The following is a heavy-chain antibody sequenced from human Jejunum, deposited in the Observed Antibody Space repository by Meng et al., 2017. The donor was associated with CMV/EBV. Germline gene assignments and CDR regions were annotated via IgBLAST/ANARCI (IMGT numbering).Heavy chain of an antibody. Sequence: QRVGPWGGVVQPGGSLRLSCATSGFTFNNYGMHWVRQAPGKGLEWVAFIQNDGSNKYYADSVKGRFTISRDNSQNTLYLQMNSLRPEDTAVYYCAKRDSSGWYGLLDYWGQGTLVTVSS. V-gene: IGHV3-30*02. D-gene: IGHD6-19*01. J-gene: IGHJ4*02. CDR1: GFTFNNYG. CDR3: AKRDSSGWYGLLDY. CDR2: IQNDGSNK.